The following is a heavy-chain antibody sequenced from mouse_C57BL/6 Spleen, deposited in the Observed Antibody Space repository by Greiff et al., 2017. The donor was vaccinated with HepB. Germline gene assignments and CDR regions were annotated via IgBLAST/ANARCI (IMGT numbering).Heavy chain of an antibody. CDR1: GFTFTDYY. Sequence: EVKLVESGGGLVQPGGSLSLSCAASGFTFTDYYMSWVRQPPGKALEWLGFIRNKANGYTTEYSASVKGRFTISRDNSQSILYLQMNALRAEDSATYYCARSSYGPFAYWGQGTLVTVSA. V-gene: IGHV7-3*01. CDR2: IRNKANGYTT. J-gene: IGHJ3*01. D-gene: IGHD1-1*01. CDR3: ARSSYGPFAY.